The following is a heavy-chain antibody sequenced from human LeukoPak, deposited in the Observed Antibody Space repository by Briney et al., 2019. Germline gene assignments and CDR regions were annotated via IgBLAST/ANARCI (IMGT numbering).Heavy chain of an antibody. J-gene: IGHJ5*02. V-gene: IGHV4-39*01. D-gene: IGHD1-1*01. CDR3: ARHLQRNWFDP. CDR2: IYYSGST. Sequence: SETLSLTCIVSGGSIRRSPYHRGWIRQPPGKGLEWIGSIYYSGSTYYNPSLKSRVTISVDTSKNQFSLKLSSVTAADTAVYYCARHLQRNWFDPWGQGTLVTVSS. CDR1: GGSIRRSPYH.